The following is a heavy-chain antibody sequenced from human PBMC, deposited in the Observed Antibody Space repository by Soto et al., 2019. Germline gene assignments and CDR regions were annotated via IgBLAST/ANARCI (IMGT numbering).Heavy chain of an antibody. CDR2: FDPEDGET. J-gene: IGHJ6*03. D-gene: IGHD3-3*01. V-gene: IGHV1-24*01. CDR1: GYTLTELS. CDR3: AVGGFLAPPDYYMDV. Sequence: GASVKVSCKVSGYTLTELSMHWVRQAPGKGLEWMGGFDPEDGETIYAQKFQGRVTMTEDTSTDTAYMELSSLRSEATAVYYCAVGGFLAPPDYYMDVWGKGTTVTVSS.